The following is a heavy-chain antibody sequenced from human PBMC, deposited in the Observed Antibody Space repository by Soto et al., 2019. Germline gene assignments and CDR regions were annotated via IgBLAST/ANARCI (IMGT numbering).Heavy chain of an antibody. CDR1: GFTFSTHA. J-gene: IGHJ1*01. Sequence: QVQLVESGGGVVQPGRSLRLSCAASGFTFSTHAMHWVRQAPVKGLEWVAVISYDGSAKYYADSVKGRFTISRDSSKNTPYLQMDSPGPEDTAVYYCTREVGGRSPPGWGQGALVTVFS. CDR3: TREVGGRSPPG. CDR2: ISYDGSAK. V-gene: IGHV3-30-3*01. D-gene: IGHD3-16*01.